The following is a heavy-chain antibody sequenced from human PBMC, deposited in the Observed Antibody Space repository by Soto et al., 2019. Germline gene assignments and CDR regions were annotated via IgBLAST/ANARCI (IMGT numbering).Heavy chain of an antibody. CDR3: AREHSSSWRFDY. V-gene: IGHV1-8*01. D-gene: IGHD6-13*01. Sequence: QVQLVQSGAEVKKPGASVKVSCKASGYTFTSYDINWVRQDTGQGLEWMGGMNPNSVNTGYAQKFQGRVTMTRNTSISTAYMELSSLRSEDTAVYYCAREHSSSWRFDYWGQGTLVTVSS. CDR1: GYTFTSYD. J-gene: IGHJ4*02. CDR2: MNPNSVNT.